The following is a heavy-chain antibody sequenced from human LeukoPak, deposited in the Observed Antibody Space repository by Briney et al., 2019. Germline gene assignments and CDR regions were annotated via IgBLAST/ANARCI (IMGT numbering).Heavy chain of an antibody. V-gene: IGHV3-74*01. D-gene: IGHD5-12*01. J-gene: IGHJ4*02. CDR3: ARGDGYAQRD. CDR1: GFTLSSYW. CDR2: INSDGSST. Sequence: PGGSLRLSCSASGFTLSSYWMHWVRQAPGKGLVWVSRINSDGSSTSYADSVKGRLTISRDNAKNTLYLQMNSLRVEDTAVYYCARGDGYAQRDWGQGTLVTVPS.